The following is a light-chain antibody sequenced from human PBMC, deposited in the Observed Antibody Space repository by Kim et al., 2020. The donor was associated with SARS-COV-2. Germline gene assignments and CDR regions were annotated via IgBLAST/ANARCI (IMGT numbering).Light chain of an antibody. CDR2: GAS. Sequence: SPGVRATLSRRASQSVSDSNLAWNQHKPGRAPRLLINGASTRATGIPERFSGSGSGTDFTLTIRRLEPEDFAMYYCQQYGYSPWTFGQGTKVDIK. V-gene: IGKV3-20*01. CDR1: QSVSDSN. J-gene: IGKJ1*01. CDR3: QQYGYSPWT.